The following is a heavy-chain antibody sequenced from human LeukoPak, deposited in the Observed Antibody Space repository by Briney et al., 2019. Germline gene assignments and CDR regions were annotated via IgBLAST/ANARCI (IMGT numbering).Heavy chain of an antibody. D-gene: IGHD4-17*01. CDR3: AYGGYDC. Sequence: GGSLRLSRAPSVFTFSTYAMKCVRPAPGKGVEWVSTISGSGGSTYYADSLKGRFTISRDNCKHTWYLQLNSLSAEDTAVYYCAYGGYDCWGQGTLVTVSS. CDR2: ISGSGGST. J-gene: IGHJ4*02. CDR1: VFTFSTYA. V-gene: IGHV3-23*01.